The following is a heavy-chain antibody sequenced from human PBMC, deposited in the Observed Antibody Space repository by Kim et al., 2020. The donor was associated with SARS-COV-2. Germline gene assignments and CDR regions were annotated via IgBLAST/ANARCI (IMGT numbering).Heavy chain of an antibody. CDR3: ARDNWNYVDSSSHYFDY. CDR1: GGTFSSYA. J-gene: IGHJ4*02. CDR2: IIPILGIA. D-gene: IGHD1-7*01. V-gene: IGHV1-69*04. Sequence: SVKVSCKASGGTFSSYAISWVRQAPGQGLEWMGRIIPILGIANYAQKFQGRVTITADKSTSTAYMELSSLRSEDTAVYYCARDNWNYVDSSSHYFDYWGQGTLVTVSS.